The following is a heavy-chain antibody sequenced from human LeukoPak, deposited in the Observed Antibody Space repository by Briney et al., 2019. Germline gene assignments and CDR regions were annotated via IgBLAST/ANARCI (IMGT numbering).Heavy chain of an antibody. CDR2: INAGNGNT. V-gene: IGHV1-3*01. Sequence: GASVKVSCKASGYTFTSYAMHWVRQAPGQRLEWMGWINAGNGNTKYSQKFQGRVTITRDTSASTAYMELSSLRSEDTAVYYCARGTPIPPYYDFWSGYYTGMDYWCQGTLVTVSS. CDR3: ARGTPIPPYYDFWSGYYTGMDY. D-gene: IGHD3-3*01. J-gene: IGHJ4*02. CDR1: GYTFTSYA.